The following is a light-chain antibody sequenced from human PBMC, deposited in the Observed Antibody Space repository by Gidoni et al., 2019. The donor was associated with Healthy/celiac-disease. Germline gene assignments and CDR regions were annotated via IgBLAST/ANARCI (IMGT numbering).Light chain of an antibody. Sequence: GTLSCRASQSVSSSYLAWYQQKPGQAPRLLIYGASSRATGIPDRFIGSGSGTDFTLTISRLEPEDFAVYYCQQYGSSPLTFGPGTKVDIK. CDR1: QSVSSSY. CDR3: QQYGSSPLT. V-gene: IGKV3-20*01. CDR2: GAS. J-gene: IGKJ3*01.